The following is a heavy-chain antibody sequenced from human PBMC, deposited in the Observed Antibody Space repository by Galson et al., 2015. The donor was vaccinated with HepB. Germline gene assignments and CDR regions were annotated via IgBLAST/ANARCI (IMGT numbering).Heavy chain of an antibody. Sequence: SLRLSCAASGFTFSSYSMNWVRQAPGKGLEWVSSISSSSSYIYYADSVKGRFTISRDNAKNSLYLQMNSLRAEDTAVYYCARDPSILGGLGAFDIWGQGTMVTVSS. D-gene: IGHD1-26*01. CDR1: GFTFSSYS. CDR3: ARDPSILGGLGAFDI. J-gene: IGHJ3*02. V-gene: IGHV3-21*01. CDR2: ISSSSSYI.